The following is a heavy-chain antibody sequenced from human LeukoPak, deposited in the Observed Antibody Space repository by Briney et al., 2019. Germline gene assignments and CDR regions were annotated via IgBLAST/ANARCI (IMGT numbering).Heavy chain of an antibody. CDR3: ARAQHQLLRFYFDY. V-gene: IGHV3-23*01. D-gene: IGHD2-2*01. CDR2: ISGSGGST. J-gene: IGHJ4*02. Sequence: QTGGSLRLSCAASGFTFTSYAMSWVRQAPGKGLEWVSAISGSGGSTYYADSVKGRFTISRDNAKNSLYLQMNSLRAEDTAVYYCARAQHQLLRFYFDYWGQGTLVTVSS. CDR1: GFTFTSYA.